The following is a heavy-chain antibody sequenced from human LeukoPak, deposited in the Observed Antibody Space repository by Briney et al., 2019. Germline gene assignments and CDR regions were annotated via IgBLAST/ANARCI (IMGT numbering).Heavy chain of an antibody. D-gene: IGHD4-17*01. CDR3: ARDYGDIPPDWYYDL. CDR1: GGSISSSY. V-gene: IGHV4-59*01. CDR2: IYYTGST. J-gene: IGHJ2*01. Sequence: SEILSLTCTVSGGSISSSYWSWIQQPPGKGLEWIGYIYYTGSTTYNPSLKSRVTISVDTSKNQFSLKLRSVTAADTAVYYCARDYGDIPPDWYYDLWGRGTLVTVSS.